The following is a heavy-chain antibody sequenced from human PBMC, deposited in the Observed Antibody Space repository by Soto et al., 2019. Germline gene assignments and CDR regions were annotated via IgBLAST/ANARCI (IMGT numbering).Heavy chain of an antibody. D-gene: IGHD2-15*01. J-gene: IGHJ6*02. V-gene: IGHV1-69*02. CDR1: GGTFSSYT. Sequence: QVQLVQSGAEVKKPGSSVKVSCKASGGTFSSYTISWVRQAPGQGLEWMGRIIPILGIANYAQKFQGRVTITAEKLTSTAHMELSRLRSEDTAVYYCARRRYCSGGSCFQYYYYGLDVWGQGTTVTVSS. CDR3: ARRRYCSGGSCFQYYYYGLDV. CDR2: IIPILGIA.